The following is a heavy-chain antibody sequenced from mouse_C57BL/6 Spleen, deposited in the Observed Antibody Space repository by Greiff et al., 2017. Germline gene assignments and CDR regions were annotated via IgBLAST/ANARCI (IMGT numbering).Heavy chain of an antibody. Sequence: VMLEESGPGLVQPSQSLSITCTVSGFSLTSFGVHWVRQSPGKGLEWLGVLWCGGSTDYNAAFISRLSISKDNSMSQVFFKMNSLQADDTAIYYCARNLANWAWFAYWGQGTLVTVSA. CDR3: ARNLANWAWFAY. CDR1: GFSLTSFG. CDR2: LWCGGST. D-gene: IGHD4-1*02. V-gene: IGHV2-2*01. J-gene: IGHJ3*01.